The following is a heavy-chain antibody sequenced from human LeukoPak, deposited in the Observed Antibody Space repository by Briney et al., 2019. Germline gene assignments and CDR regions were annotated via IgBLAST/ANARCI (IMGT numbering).Heavy chain of an antibody. CDR2: ISSNGGST. J-gene: IGHJ4*02. D-gene: IGHD1-26*01. V-gene: IGHV3-64*04. CDR1: GFTFSSYA. CDR3: AKDESYYRNSYFDY. Sequence: PGGSLRLSCSASGFTFSSYAMHWVRQAPGKGLEYVSAISSNGGSTYYADSVKGRFIISRDNSKNTLSLQMNSLRAEDTAVYYCAKDESYYRNSYFDYWGQGTLVTVSS.